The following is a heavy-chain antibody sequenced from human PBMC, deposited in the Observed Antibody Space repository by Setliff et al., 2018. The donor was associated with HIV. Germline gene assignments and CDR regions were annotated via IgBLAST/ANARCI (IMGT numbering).Heavy chain of an antibody. J-gene: IGHJ6*02. D-gene: IGHD5-12*01. CDR1: GGSISSYC. Sequence: SETLSLTCTVSGGSISSYCWSWIRQPAGKGLEWIGRFYTSGSTNYNPSLKSRVTVSVDTSKNQFSLKVRYVTAADTAIYYCAREIWGQVAHVPYGMDVWGQGTTVTVSS. V-gene: IGHV4-4*07. CDR3: AREIWGQVAHVPYGMDV. CDR2: FYTSGST.